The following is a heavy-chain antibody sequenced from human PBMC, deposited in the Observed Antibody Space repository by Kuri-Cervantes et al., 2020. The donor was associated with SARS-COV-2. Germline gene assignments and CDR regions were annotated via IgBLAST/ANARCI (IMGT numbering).Heavy chain of an antibody. CDR1: GGTFNSHA. Sequence: SVKVSCKASGGTFNSHAISWVRQAPGQGLGWMGGIVPIFGSANYAQKFQGRVTITADESTSTASMELSSLRSEDTAVYYCARATLRYYYVDYWGQGILVTVSS. CDR2: IVPIFGSA. V-gene: IGHV1-69*13. J-gene: IGHJ4*02. D-gene: IGHD3-9*01. CDR3: ARATLRYYYVDY.